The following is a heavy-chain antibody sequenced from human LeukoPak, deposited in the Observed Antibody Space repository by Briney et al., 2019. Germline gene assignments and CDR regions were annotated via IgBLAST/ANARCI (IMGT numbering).Heavy chain of an antibody. CDR2: ISGSGGDT. CDR3: AKDLGGEGGSGFPGY. CDR1: GXTFSSYA. J-gene: IGHJ4*02. Sequence: QPGGSLRLSFAASGXTFSSYAMSWVRQAPGKGMEWVSAISGSGGDTYYADSVKGRFTISRDNSKNTLYLRMNSLRVEDAAVYYCAKDLGGEGGSGFPGYWGQGTLVTVSS. D-gene: IGHD3-10*01. V-gene: IGHV3-23*01.